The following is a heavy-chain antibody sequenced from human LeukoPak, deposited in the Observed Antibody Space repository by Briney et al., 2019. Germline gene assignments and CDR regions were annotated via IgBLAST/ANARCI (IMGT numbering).Heavy chain of an antibody. J-gene: IGHJ4*02. D-gene: IGHD1-14*01. CDR3: AKDGGPYEPETYWRND. Sequence: HPGGSLRLSCAASGFPFSSYAMTWVRQAPGKGLEWVSTISGGGDASYYADSVKGRFTISRDNSKRTLFLQMNSPTAEDTAIYYCAKDGGPYEPETYWRNDWGQGTRVTVSS. V-gene: IGHV3-23*01. CDR1: GFPFSSYA. CDR2: ISGGGDAS.